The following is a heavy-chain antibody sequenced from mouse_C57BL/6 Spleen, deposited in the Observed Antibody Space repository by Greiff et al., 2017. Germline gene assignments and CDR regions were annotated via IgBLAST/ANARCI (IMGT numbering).Heavy chain of an antibody. Sequence: ESGPGLVAPSQSLSITCTVSGFSLTSYAISWVRQPPGKGLEWLGVIWTGGGTNYNSALKSRLSISKDNSKSQVFLKMNSLQTDDTARYYCARNDDGYSYYYAMDYWGQGTSVTVSS. J-gene: IGHJ4*01. V-gene: IGHV2-9-1*01. CDR3: ARNDDGYSYYYAMDY. CDR2: IWTGGGT. D-gene: IGHD2-3*01. CDR1: GFSLTSYA.